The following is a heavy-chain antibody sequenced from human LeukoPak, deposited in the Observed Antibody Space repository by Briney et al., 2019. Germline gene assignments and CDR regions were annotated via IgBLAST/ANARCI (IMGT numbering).Heavy chain of an antibody. CDR2: INPNSGGT. CDR1: GYTFTGYY. V-gene: IGHV1-2*04. D-gene: IGHD6-13*01. Sequence: ASVKVSCKASGYTFTGYYMHWVRQAPGQGLEWMGWINPNSGGTNYAQKFQGWVTMTRDTSIRTAYMELSRLRSDDTAVYYCARALPRRAAAGIGGTYNWFDPWGQGTLVTVSS. J-gene: IGHJ5*02. CDR3: ARALPRRAAAGIGGTYNWFDP.